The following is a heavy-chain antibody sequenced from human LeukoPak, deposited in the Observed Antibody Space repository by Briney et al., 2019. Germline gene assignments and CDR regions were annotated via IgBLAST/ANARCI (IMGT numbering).Heavy chain of an antibody. J-gene: IGHJ4*02. CDR3: AKDRDSSGWCGDY. CDR2: ISGSGGST. CDR1: GFTFSNYA. Sequence: PGGSLRLSCAASGFTFSNYAMSWVRQAPGKGLEWVSVISGSGGSTYYVDSVQGRFTISRDNSKNTLFLQMNSLRAEDTAVYYCAKDRDSSGWCGDYWGQGTLVTVSS. V-gene: IGHV3-23*01. D-gene: IGHD6-19*01.